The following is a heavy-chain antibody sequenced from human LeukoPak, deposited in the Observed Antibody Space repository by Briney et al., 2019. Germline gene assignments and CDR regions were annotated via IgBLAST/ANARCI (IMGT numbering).Heavy chain of an antibody. J-gene: IGHJ4*02. D-gene: IGHD2-2*01. CDR1: GFTFSSYA. CDR2: ISYDGSNK. V-gene: IGHV3-30*04. CDR3: ARDPTKCSTSCYGDYYFDY. Sequence: GGSLRLSCAASGFTFSSYAMHWVRQAPGKGLEWVAVISYDGSNKYYADSVKGRFTNSRDNSKNTLYLQMNSLRAEDTAVYYCARDPTKCSTSCYGDYYFDYWGQGTLVTVSS.